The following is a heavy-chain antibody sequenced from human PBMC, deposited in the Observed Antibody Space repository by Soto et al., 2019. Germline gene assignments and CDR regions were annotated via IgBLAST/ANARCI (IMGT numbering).Heavy chain of an antibody. CDR3: AIFRTVTTPFDY. J-gene: IGHJ4*02. Sequence: EVQLVESGGGLVQPGRSLRLSCAASGFTFDDYAMHWVRQAPGKGLEWVSGVSWNSGNIGYADSVKGRFTISRDNAKDSLYLQMNSLRAEDTALYYCAIFRTVTTPFDYWGQGNLVTVSS. CDR2: VSWNSGNI. D-gene: IGHD4-17*01. V-gene: IGHV3-9*01. CDR1: GFTFDDYA.